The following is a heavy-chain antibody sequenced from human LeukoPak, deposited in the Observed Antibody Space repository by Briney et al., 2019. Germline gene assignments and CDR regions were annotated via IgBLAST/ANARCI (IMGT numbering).Heavy chain of an antibody. CDR2: INQDGSQK. CDR1: GFTFSNYW. Sequence: PGGSLRFSCAACGFTFSNYWMNWLRQAPGKGREWVANINQDGSQKEYVDSVKGRLTISRDNAKNLLYLQMNSLRAEDTAVYYRARIMRDVGVRDYWGQGTLVTVSS. J-gene: IGHJ4*02. V-gene: IGHV3-7*01. CDR3: ARIMRDVGVRDY. D-gene: IGHD5-24*01.